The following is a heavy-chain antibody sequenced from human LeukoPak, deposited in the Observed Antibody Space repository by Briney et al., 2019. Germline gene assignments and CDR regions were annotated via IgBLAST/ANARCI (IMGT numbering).Heavy chain of an antibody. Sequence: SETLSLTCTVSGGSISSYYWSWIRQPAGKGLEWIRCIYTSGSTNYNPSLKSRVTMSVDTSKNQFSLKLSSVTAADTAVYYCARELWFGEWGPGHNWFDPWGQGTLVAVSS. CDR3: ARELWFGEWGPGHNWFDP. J-gene: IGHJ5*02. D-gene: IGHD3-10*01. V-gene: IGHV4-4*07. CDR1: GGSISSYY. CDR2: IYTSGST.